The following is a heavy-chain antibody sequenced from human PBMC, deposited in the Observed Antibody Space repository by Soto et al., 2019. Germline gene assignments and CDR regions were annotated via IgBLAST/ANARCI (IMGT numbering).Heavy chain of an antibody. CDR3: ARDPGYYDSSGYYFGKPRGAFAI. D-gene: IGHD3-22*01. CDR2: IIPIFGTA. Sequence: SVKVSCKASGGTFSSYAISWVRQAPGQGLEWMGGIIPIFGTANYAQKFQGRVTITADESTSTAYMELSSLRSEDTAVYYCARDPGYYDSSGYYFGKPRGAFAISAQRTTVPVSS. J-gene: IGHJ3*02. CDR1: GGTFSSYA. V-gene: IGHV1-69*13.